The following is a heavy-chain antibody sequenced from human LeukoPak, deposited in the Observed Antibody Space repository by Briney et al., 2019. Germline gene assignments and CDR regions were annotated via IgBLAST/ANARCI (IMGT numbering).Heavy chain of an antibody. Sequence: GGSLRLSCAASGFIFSNFEMNWVRQAPGKGLEWVANIKEDGSERNYVDSVKGRFTISRDNTKNSLSLQMNSLRAEDTAVYFCARGGFTYSSWGQGTLVSVSS. D-gene: IGHD5-18*01. CDR1: GFIFSNFE. J-gene: IGHJ5*02. CDR3: ARGGFTYSS. CDR2: IKEDGSER. V-gene: IGHV3-7*01.